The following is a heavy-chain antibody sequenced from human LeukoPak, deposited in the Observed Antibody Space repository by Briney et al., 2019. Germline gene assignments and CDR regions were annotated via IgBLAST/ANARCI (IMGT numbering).Heavy chain of an antibody. Sequence: GGSLRLSCVASGFTFSSYSMNWVRQAPGKGLEWVSSISGSSSYIYYADSVKGRFTISRDNAKNSLYLQMNNLRAEETAVYYCAREWEGDYWGQGTLVTVSS. CDR3: AREWEGDY. CDR1: GFTFSSYS. V-gene: IGHV3-21*01. CDR2: ISGSSSYI. D-gene: IGHD1-26*01. J-gene: IGHJ4*02.